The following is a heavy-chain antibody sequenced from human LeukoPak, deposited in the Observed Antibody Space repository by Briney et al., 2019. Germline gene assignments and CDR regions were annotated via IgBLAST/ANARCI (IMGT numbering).Heavy chain of an antibody. CDR1: GYIFTDYY. D-gene: IGHD5-12*01. CDR3: ARDPPGYSGYDSQLGWFDP. V-gene: IGHV1-18*04. J-gene: IGHJ5*02. CDR2: ISAYNGNT. Sequence: ASVKVSCKASGYIFTDYYMHWVRQASGQGLEWMGWISAYNGNTNYAQKLQGRVTMTTDTSTSTAYMELRSLRSDDTAVYYCARDPPGYSGYDSQLGWFDPWGQGTLVTVSS.